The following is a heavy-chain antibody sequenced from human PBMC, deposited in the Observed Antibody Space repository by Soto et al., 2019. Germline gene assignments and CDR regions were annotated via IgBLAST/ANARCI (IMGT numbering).Heavy chain of an antibody. D-gene: IGHD5-12*01. J-gene: IGHJ6*02. CDR2: ISSYNGNT. CDR1: GYTFITYG. V-gene: IGHV1-18*01. CDR3: ARDRPTSSLRARDSYYAMDV. Sequence: QVQLVQSGAEVKKPGASVKVSCKASGYTFITYGISWVRQAPGQGLEWMGWISSYNGNTNYAQKLQGRVTMTTDTPTTTASMELRSLRSDDTAVYYCARDRPTSSLRARDSYYAMDVWGQGTTVTVSS.